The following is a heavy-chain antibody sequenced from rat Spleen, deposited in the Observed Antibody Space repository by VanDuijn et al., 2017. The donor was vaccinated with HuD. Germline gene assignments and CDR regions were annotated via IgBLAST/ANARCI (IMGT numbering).Heavy chain of an antibody. V-gene: IGHV5-19*01. Sequence: EVQLVESGGGLVQPGRSLKLSCAASGFTLSDYVMHWIRQAPTMGLGWVTAISPSGATTNYRDSVKGRFTISRDNARGTLYLQMDSLRSEDTATYYCARVGTRVSRFAYWGQGTLVTVSS. J-gene: IGHJ3*01. D-gene: IGHD1-4*01. CDR3: ARVGTRVSRFAY. CDR1: GFTLSDYV. CDR2: ISPSGATT.